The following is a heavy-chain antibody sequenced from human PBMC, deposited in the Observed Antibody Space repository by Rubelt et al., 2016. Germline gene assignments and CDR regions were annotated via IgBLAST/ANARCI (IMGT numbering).Heavy chain of an antibody. J-gene: IGHJ4*02. CDR2: IYYSGTT. V-gene: IGHV4-39*07. CDR1: GGSIISGNSY. Sequence: QLQLQESGPGLVKPSETLSLTCTVSGGSIISGNSYWGWIRQPPGKGLEWIGNIYYSGTTYYNPSLKSRVTIPIDTSKNQFSLRLSSVTAADTAVYFCARVGDFSPYYYVDYWGRGTLVTVSS. D-gene: IGHD2-21*01. CDR3: ARVGDFSPYYYVDY.